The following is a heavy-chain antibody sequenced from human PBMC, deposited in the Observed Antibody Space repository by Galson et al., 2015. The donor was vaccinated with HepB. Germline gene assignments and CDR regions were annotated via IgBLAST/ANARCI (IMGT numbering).Heavy chain of an antibody. CDR2: IYYSGST. CDR3: ASRRITMVRGVIIQDAFDI. J-gene: IGHJ3*02. D-gene: IGHD3-10*01. Sequence: TLSLTCTVSGGSISSGSYYWSWIRQPAGKGLEWIGRIYYSGSTNYNPSLKSRVTISVDTSKNQFSLKQSSVTAADTAVYYCASRRITMVRGVIIQDAFDIWGQGTMVTVSS. V-gene: IGHV4-61*02. CDR1: GGSISSGSYY.